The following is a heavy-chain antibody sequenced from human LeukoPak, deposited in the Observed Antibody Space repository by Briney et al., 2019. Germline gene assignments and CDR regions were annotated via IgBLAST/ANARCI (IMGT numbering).Heavy chain of an antibody. CDR1: GGSISSGGYS. CDR2: IYQSGST. V-gene: IGHV4-30-2*01. Sequence: PSQTLSLTCAVSGGSISSGGYSWSWIRQPPGKGLEWIGYIYQSGSTYYNPSLKSRVTRSVDRSKNQFSLKLSSVTTADTAVYYCAREDFSHDYGHFDYWGQGTLVTVSS. CDR3: AREDFSHDYGHFDY. J-gene: IGHJ4*02. D-gene: IGHD4-17*01.